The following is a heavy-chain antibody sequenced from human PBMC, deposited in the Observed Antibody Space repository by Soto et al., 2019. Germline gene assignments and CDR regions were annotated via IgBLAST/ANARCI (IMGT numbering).Heavy chain of an antibody. CDR2: IYYSGST. CDR1: GGSISSYY. CDR3: ARHPSRRYYDSSGYYYPLVYGMDV. Sequence: SETLSLTCTASGGSISSYYLNWIREPPGQGLEWIGYIYYSGSTNYNPSLKSRVTISVDTSKNQFSLKLSSVTAADTAVYYCARHPSRRYYDSSGYYYPLVYGMDVWGQGTTVTVS. D-gene: IGHD3-22*01. J-gene: IGHJ6*02. V-gene: IGHV4-59*08.